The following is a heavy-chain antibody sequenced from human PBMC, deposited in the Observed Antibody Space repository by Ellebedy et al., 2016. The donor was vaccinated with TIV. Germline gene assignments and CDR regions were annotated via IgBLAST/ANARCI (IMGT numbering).Heavy chain of an antibody. CDR2: IYYSGST. D-gene: IGHD3-10*01. Sequence: MPSETLSLTCTVSGGSISSYYWSWIRQPPGKGLEWIGYIYYSGSTNYNPSLKSRVTISVDTSKNQFSLKLSSVTAADTAVYYCARCGSGSLRLCDYWGQGTLVTVSS. CDR1: GGSISSYY. V-gene: IGHV4-59*01. J-gene: IGHJ4*02. CDR3: ARCGSGSLRLCDY.